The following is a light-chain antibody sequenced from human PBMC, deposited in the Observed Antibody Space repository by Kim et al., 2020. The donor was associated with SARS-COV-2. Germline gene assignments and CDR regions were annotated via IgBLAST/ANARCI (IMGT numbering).Light chain of an antibody. J-gene: IGKJ5*01. V-gene: IGKV4-1*01. Sequence: DIVMTQSPDSLAVSLGERATINCKSSQSVLYSSNNKNYLVWYQQKPGQSPKLLIYWASTRESGVPDRFSGSGSGTDFTLTISSLQAEDVAVYYCQQYYSTPITFGQGTRLEIK. CDR2: WAS. CDR3: QQYYSTPIT. CDR1: QSVLYSSNNKNY.